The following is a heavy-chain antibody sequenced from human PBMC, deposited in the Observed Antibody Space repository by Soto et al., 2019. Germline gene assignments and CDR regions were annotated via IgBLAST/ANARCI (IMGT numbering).Heavy chain of an antibody. J-gene: IGHJ6*02. CDR3: AKGSRSIAAPQRYYYYGMDV. V-gene: IGHV3-23*01. CDR1: GFTFSSYA. CDR2: ISGSGGST. Sequence: GGSLRLSCVASGFTFSSYAMSWVRQAPGKGLEWVSAISGSGGSTYYADSVKGRFTISRDNSKNTLYLQMNSLRAEDTAVYYCAKGSRSIAAPQRYYYYGMDVWGQGTTVTVSS. D-gene: IGHD6-6*01.